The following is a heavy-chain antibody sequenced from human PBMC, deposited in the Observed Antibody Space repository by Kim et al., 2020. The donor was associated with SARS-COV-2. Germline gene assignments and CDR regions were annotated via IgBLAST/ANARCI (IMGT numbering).Heavy chain of an antibody. D-gene: IGHD5-18*01. J-gene: IGHJ5*02. V-gene: IGHV3-30*18. CDR2: ISYDGSNK. CDR1: GFTFSSYG. Sequence: GSLRLSCAASGFTFSSYGMHWVRQAPGKGLEWVAVISYDGSNKYYADSVKGRFTISRDNSKNTLYLQMNSLRAEDTAVYYCAKSAKYSYGSWFDPWGQGTLVTVSS. CDR3: AKSAKYSYGSWFDP.